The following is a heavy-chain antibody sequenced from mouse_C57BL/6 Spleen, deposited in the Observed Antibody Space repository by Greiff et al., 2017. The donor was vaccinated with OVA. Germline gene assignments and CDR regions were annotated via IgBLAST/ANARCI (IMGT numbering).Heavy chain of an antibody. V-gene: IGHV1-55*01. CDR2: IYPGSGST. CDR3: ARSGTWDGWFAY. CDR1: GYTFTSYW. D-gene: IGHD2-3*01. Sequence: VQLQQPGAELVKPGASVKMSCKASGYTFTSYWITWVKQRPGQGLEWIGDIYPGSGSTNYNEKFKSKATLTVDTSSSKAYMQLSSLTSEDSAVYYCARSGTWDGWFAYWGQGTLVTVSA. J-gene: IGHJ3*01.